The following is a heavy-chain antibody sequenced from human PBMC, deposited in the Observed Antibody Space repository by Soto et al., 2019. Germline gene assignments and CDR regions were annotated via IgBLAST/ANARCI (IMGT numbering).Heavy chain of an antibody. D-gene: IGHD6-13*01. J-gene: IGHJ6*02. Sequence: QVTLKESGPVLVKPTETLTLTCTVSGFSLSNARMGVSWIRQPPGKALEWLAHIFSNDEKSYSTSLKSRLTISKETSKSQVVLTMTNMDPVDTATYYCARTRIAAAGTDSYYYYGMDVWGQGTTVTVSS. CDR1: GFSLSNARMG. CDR3: ARTRIAAAGTDSYYYYGMDV. V-gene: IGHV2-26*01. CDR2: IFSNDEK.